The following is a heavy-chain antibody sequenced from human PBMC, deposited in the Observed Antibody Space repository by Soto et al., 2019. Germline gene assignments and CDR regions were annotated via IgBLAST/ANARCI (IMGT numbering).Heavy chain of an antibody. V-gene: IGHV4-59*11. CDR1: GGSISSHY. CDR3: ARGAAAGRSDY. CDR2: MYYSGSP. D-gene: IGHD6-13*01. Sequence: ETLSLTCTISGGSISSHYWSWIRQPPGQGLEWIGYMYYSGSPNYNPSLKSRVTISVDTSKNQFSLNLSFVTAADTAVYYCARGAAAGRSDYWGQGTLVTVSS. J-gene: IGHJ4*02.